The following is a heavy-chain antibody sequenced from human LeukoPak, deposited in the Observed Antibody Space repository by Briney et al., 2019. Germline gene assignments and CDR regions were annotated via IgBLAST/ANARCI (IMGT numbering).Heavy chain of an antibody. V-gene: IGHV5-51*01. D-gene: IGHD1-26*01. CDR1: GYRFISYW. Sequence: GESLKISCKGSGYRFISYWIAWVRHTPGKGLECMGIIYPGDSDTRYSPSFQGQVTISADESINTAYLQWSSLKASDTAVYYCARQNGIVGAPIDYWGQGTQVTVSS. J-gene: IGHJ4*02. CDR2: IYPGDSDT. CDR3: ARQNGIVGAPIDY.